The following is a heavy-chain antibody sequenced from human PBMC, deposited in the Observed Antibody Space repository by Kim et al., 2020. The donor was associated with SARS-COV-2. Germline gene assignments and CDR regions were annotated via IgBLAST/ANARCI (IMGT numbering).Heavy chain of an antibody. D-gene: IGHD5-18*01. V-gene: IGHV4-31*03. J-gene: IGHJ6*02. CDR3: ARLGTAMVQRAMNYYYYYGMDV. CDR2: IYYSGST. CDR1: GGSISSGGYY. Sequence: SETLSLTCTVSGGSISSGGYYWSWIRQHPGKGLEWIGYIYYSGSTYYNPSLKSRVTISVDTSKNQFSLKLSSVTAADTAVYYCARLGTAMVQRAMNYYYYYGMDVWGQGTTVTVSS.